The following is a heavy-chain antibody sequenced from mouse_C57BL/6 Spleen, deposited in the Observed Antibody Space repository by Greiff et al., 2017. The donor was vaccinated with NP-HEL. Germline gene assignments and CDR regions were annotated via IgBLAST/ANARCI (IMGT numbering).Heavy chain of an antibody. CDR3: ARRGSTMVTTGGFAY. D-gene: IGHD2-2*01. CDR1: GYSFTDYN. V-gene: IGHV1-39*01. CDR2: INPNYGTT. Sequence: HLVESGPELVKPGASVKISCKASGYSFTDYNMNWVKQSNGKSLEWIGVINPNYGTTSYNQKFKGKATLTVDQSSSTAYMQLNSLTSEDSAVYYCARRGSTMVTTGGFAYWGQGTLVTVSA. J-gene: IGHJ3*01.